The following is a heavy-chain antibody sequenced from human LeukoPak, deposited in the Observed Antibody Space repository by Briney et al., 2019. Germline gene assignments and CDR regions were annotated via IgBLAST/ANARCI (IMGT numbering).Heavy chain of an antibody. CDR2: ISGSGGST. J-gene: IGHJ4*02. Sequence: GGSLRLSCAASGFTFSSYGMSWFRQAPGKGLEWLSAISGSGGSTYYADSVQGRFTISRDNSKNTLYLQMSSLRAEDTAVYYCANSPKSDYWGQGTLVTVAS. V-gene: IGHV3-23*01. CDR3: ANSPKSDY. CDR1: GFTFSSYG.